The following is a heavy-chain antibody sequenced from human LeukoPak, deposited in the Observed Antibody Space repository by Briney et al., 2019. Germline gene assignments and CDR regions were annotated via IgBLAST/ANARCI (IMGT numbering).Heavy chain of an antibody. V-gene: IGHV4-39*07. D-gene: IGHD2-2*01. CDR3: ARVGVVPAAVSFDY. CDR1: GGSISSSSYY. CDR2: IYYSGST. J-gene: IGHJ4*02. Sequence: PSETLSLTCTVSGGSISSSSYYWGWIRQPPGKGLEWIGSIYYSGSTYYNASLKSRVTISVDTSKNQFSPKLSSVTAADTAVYYCARVGVVPAAVSFDYWGQGTLVTVSS.